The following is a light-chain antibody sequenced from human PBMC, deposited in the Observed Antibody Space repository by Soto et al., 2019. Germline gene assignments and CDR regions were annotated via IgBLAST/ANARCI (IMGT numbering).Light chain of an antibody. CDR2: DVS. Sequence: QSVLTQPASVSGSPGQSIAISCTGTNGDIGGYIYVSWYQQHPGKAPKLLIYDVSNRPSGVSNRFSGSKSGNMASLTISGLQAEDEADYYCSSYTSSNTWVFGGGTKLTVL. J-gene: IGLJ3*02. CDR3: SSYTSSNTWV. CDR1: NGDIGGYIY. V-gene: IGLV2-14*01.